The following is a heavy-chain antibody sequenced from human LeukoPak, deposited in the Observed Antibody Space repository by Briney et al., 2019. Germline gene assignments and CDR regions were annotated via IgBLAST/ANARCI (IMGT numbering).Heavy chain of an antibody. CDR1: GFTFGDYA. CDR3: TPSGSYRWSY. J-gene: IGHJ4*02. CDR2: IRSEAYGGTT. Sequence: GGSLRLSCTASGFTFGDYAMSWFRQAPGKGLEWVGFIRSEAYGGTTEYAASVKGRFTISRDDSKSIAYLQMNSLKTEDTAVYYCTPSGSYRWSYWGQGTLVTVSS. V-gene: IGHV3-49*03. D-gene: IGHD1-26*01.